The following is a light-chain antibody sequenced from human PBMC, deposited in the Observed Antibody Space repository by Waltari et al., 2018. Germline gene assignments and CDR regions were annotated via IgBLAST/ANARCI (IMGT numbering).Light chain of an antibody. CDR2: DAS. Sequence: EIMLTQSPGTLSLSPGERATLSCRASQSISRYLAWYQHKPGQAPRLLIYDASIRATGIPDRFSGSGSGTDFSLTISRLEPEDCAVYYCQKYRSLPATFGQGTKVEIK. J-gene: IGKJ1*01. CDR1: QSISRY. CDR3: QKYRSLPAT. V-gene: IGKV3-20*01.